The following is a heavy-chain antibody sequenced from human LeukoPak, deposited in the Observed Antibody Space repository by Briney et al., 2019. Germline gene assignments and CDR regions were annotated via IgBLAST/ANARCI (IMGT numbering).Heavy chain of an antibody. J-gene: IGHJ4*02. Sequence: ASVKVSCKASGGTFSSYAISWVRQAPGQGLEWMGGIIPILGTANYAQKFQGRVTITADESTSTAYMELSSLRSEDTAVYYCALRGGSSRPDYWGQGTLVTVSS. CDR3: ALRGGSSRPDY. CDR1: GGTFSSYA. CDR2: IIPILGTA. V-gene: IGHV1-69*13. D-gene: IGHD1-26*01.